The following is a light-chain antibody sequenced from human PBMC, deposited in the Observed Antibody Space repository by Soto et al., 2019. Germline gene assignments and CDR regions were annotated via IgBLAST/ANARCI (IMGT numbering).Light chain of an antibody. CDR3: SSYAGSNNLV. J-gene: IGLJ2*01. CDR1: SSDVGGYNY. V-gene: IGLV2-8*01. Sequence: QSAPTQPPSASGSPGQSVTISCTGTSSDVGGYNYVSWYQQHPGKAPKLMIYEVSKWPAGVPNRFSGSKSGNTASLTVSGLQAEDEADYYCSSYAGSNNLVFGGGTKLTVL. CDR2: EVS.